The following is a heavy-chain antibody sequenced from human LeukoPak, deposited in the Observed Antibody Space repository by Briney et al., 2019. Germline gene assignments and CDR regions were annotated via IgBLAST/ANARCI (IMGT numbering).Heavy chain of an antibody. D-gene: IGHD6-13*01. CDR2: IYYSGST. CDR3: ARSWYSSSWYGPLVIDYGMDV. V-gene: IGHV4-61*01. Sequence: PSETLSLTCTVSGGSVSSGSYYWSWIRQPPGTGLEWIGYIYYSGSTNYNPSLKSRVTISVDTSKNQFSLKLSSVTAADTAVYYCARSWYSSSWYGPLVIDYGMDVWGQGTTVTVSS. J-gene: IGHJ6*02. CDR1: GGSVSSGSYY.